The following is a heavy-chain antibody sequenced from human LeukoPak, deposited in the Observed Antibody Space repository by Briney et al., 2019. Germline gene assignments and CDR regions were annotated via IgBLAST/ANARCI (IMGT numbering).Heavy chain of an antibody. CDR3: AKLARYYDMFSGYYSENYFDY. V-gene: IGHV3-11*01. CDR2: ISSSGSTI. Sequence: GGSLRLFCAASGFTFSYYHMTWIRQARGKGLEWVSYISSSGSTIYYADSVKGRFTISRDNAKNSLYLQMNSLRAEDTAVYYCAKLARYYDMFSGYYSENYFDYWGPGTLVTVSS. J-gene: IGHJ4*02. D-gene: IGHD3-9*01. CDR1: GFTFSYYH.